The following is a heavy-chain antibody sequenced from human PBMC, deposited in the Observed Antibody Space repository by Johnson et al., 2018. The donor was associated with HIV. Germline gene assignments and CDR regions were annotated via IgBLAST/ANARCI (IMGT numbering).Heavy chain of an antibody. Sequence: QVQLVESGGGVVQPWRSLSLSCAASGFTFSSYAMYWVRQAPGKGLAWVAFISYDGSNKYYADSVKGRFTISRDNSKNTLYLQMNSLRAEDTAVYYCARTTYSSPGAFDIWGQGTMVTVSS. CDR2: ISYDGSNK. CDR1: GFTFSSYA. CDR3: ARTTYSSPGAFDI. D-gene: IGHD6-19*01. V-gene: IGHV3-30-3*01. J-gene: IGHJ3*02.